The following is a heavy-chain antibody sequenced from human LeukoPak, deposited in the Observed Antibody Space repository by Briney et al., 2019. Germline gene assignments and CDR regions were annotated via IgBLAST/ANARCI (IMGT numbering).Heavy chain of an antibody. CDR2: INPNSDGT. Sequence: GASVKVSCKASGYTFTGYYLHWVRQAPGQGLEWMGWINPNSDGTNYAQKFQGRVTMTRDTSISTAYMELSRLRSDDTAVYYCARDTPFDPYDYWGQGTLVTVSS. J-gene: IGHJ4*02. V-gene: IGHV1-2*02. CDR3: ARDTPFDPYDY. D-gene: IGHD3-9*01. CDR1: GYTFTGYY.